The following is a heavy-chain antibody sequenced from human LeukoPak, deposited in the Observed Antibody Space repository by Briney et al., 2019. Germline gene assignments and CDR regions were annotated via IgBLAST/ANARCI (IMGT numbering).Heavy chain of an antibody. CDR1: GGTFSNYA. V-gene: IGHV1-69*13. CDR3: GSIAAAGEIDY. CDR2: IIPIFGTA. J-gene: IGHJ4*02. D-gene: IGHD6-13*01. Sequence: GASVKVSCKASGGTFSNYAISWVRQAPGQGLEWMGGIIPIFGTANYAQKFQGRVTITADESTSTAYMELSSLRSDDTAVYYCGSIAAAGEIDYWGQGTLVTVSS.